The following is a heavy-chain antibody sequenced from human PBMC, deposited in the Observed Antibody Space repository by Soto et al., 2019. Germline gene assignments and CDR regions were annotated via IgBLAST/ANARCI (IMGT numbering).Heavy chain of an antibody. V-gene: IGHV4-39*07. Sequence: SETLSLTCTVSGGSISSSSYYWGWIRQPPGKGLEWIGSIFYSGSTNYNPSLKSRVTISIDTSKNQFSLKLSSVTAADTAVYYCARDAPGNYDSSGYYWPSFGYWGQGTLVTVSS. CDR3: ARDAPGNYDSSGYYWPSFGY. CDR2: IFYSGST. J-gene: IGHJ4*02. D-gene: IGHD3-22*01. CDR1: GGSISSSSYY.